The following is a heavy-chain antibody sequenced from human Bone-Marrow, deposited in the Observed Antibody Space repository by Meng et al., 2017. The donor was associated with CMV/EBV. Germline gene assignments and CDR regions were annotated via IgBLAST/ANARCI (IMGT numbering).Heavy chain of an antibody. CDR2: ISYDGSNK. J-gene: IGHJ6*02. Sequence: GGSLRLSCAASGFTFSSYGMHWVRQAPGKGLEWVAVISYDGSNKYYADSVKGRFTISRDNAKNSLYLQMNSLRAEDTAVYYCARDWGTTVTTLGNYYGMDVWGQGTTVTVSS. V-gene: IGHV3-30*12. CDR1: GFTFSSYG. CDR3: ARDWGTTVTTLGNYYGMDV. D-gene: IGHD4-17*01.